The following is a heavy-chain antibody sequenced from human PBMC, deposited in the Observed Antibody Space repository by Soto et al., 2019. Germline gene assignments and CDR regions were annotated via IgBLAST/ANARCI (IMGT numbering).Heavy chain of an antibody. CDR2: IIPIFGTA. V-gene: IGHV1-69*13. Sequence: SVKVSCKASGGTFSSYAISWVRQAPGQGLEWMGGIIPIFGTANYAQKFQGRVTITADESTSTAYMELSSLRSEDTAVYYCATGGSGSNYNYYYYGMDVWGQGTTATVSS. J-gene: IGHJ6*02. CDR3: ATGGSGSNYNYYYYGMDV. CDR1: GGTFSSYA. D-gene: IGHD3-10*01.